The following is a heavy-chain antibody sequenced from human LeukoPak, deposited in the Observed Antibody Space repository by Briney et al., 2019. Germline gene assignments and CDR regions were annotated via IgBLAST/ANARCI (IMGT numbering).Heavy chain of an antibody. CDR3: ARLPSSWFSDY. J-gene: IGHJ4*02. D-gene: IGHD6-13*01. V-gene: IGHV4-59*08. CDR1: GGSISSYY. Sequence: SETLSLTCTVSGGSISSYYWNWIRQPPGMRLEWIGYIYYSGSTSYNPSLKSRVTVSLDTSKNQFSLRLSSVTAADTALYYCARLPSSWFSDYWGQGTLVTVSS. CDR2: IYYSGST.